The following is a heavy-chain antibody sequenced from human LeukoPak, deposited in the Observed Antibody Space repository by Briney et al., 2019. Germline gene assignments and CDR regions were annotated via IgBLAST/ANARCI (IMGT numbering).Heavy chain of an antibody. CDR2: INAGNGNT. CDR3: ARDPSYSGSLDY. CDR1: GYTFTSYA. J-gene: IGHJ4*02. D-gene: IGHD1-26*01. V-gene: IGHV1-3*01. Sequence: ASVKVSCKASGYTFTSYAMHWVRQAPGQRLEWMGWINAGNGNTKYSQKFQGRVTITRDTSASTAYMELSSLRSEDTAVYYCARDPSYSGSLDYWGQGTPVTVSS.